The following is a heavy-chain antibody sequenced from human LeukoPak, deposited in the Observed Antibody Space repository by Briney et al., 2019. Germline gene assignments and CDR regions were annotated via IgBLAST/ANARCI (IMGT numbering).Heavy chain of an antibody. CDR2: FDPEDGET. J-gene: IGHJ6*02. D-gene: IGHD3-22*01. Sequence: EASVKVSCKVSGYTLTELSIHWVRQAPGKGLEWMGGFDPEDGETIYAQEFQGRVTMTEDTSTDTAYMELCSLRSEDTAVYYCATSALLQDSSGLVPYGMDVWGQGTTVTVSS. CDR1: GYTLTELS. V-gene: IGHV1-24*01. CDR3: ATSALLQDSSGLVPYGMDV.